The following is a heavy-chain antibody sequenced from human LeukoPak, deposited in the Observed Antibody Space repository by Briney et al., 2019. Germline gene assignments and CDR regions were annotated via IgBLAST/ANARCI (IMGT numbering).Heavy chain of an antibody. D-gene: IGHD2-8*02. CDR3: EASTDSGAFDI. CDR2: INPNSGGT. Sequence: ASVKVSCKASGYTFTDYYMHWVRQAPGQGLEWMGWINPNSGGTNYAQKFQGRVTMTRDTSISTAYMELSRLRSDDTAVYYCEASTDSGAFDIWGQGTMVTVSS. V-gene: IGHV1-2*02. CDR1: GYTFTDYY. J-gene: IGHJ3*02.